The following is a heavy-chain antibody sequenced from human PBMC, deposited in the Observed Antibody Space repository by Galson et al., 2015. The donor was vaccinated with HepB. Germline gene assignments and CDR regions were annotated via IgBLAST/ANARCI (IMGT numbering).Heavy chain of an antibody. CDR2: IKQDGSGE. CDR3: VRETQYFDWLLHASFFDF. J-gene: IGHJ4*02. V-gene: IGHV3-7*03. CDR1: GITFSNYW. Sequence: SLRLSCAGSGITFSNYWMSWVRQAPGKGLEWVANIKQDGSGEYYVDSVRGRFTISGDNAKNSLYLQMNSLRAEDTAVYYCVRETQYFDWLLHASFFDFWGQGTLVTVSS. D-gene: IGHD3-9*01.